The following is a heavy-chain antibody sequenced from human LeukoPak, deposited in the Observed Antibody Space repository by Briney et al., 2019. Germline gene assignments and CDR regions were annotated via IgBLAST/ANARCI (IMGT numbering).Heavy chain of an antibody. CDR1: GGSISSSY. D-gene: IGHD3-10*01. CDR3: ARAGYGSGSYQYYYYGMDV. Sequence: PSETLSLACTVSGGSISSSYWSWIRQPPGKGLEWIGYISYSGSTYYNPSPKSRVTISVDTSKNQFSLKLSSVTAADTAVYYCARAGYGSGSYQYYYYGMDVWGQGTTVTVSS. CDR2: ISYSGST. V-gene: IGHV4-59*01. J-gene: IGHJ6*02.